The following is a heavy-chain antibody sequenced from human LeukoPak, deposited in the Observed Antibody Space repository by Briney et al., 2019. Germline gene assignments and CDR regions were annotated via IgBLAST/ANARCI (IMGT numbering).Heavy chain of an antibody. CDR2: VFYTGTT. D-gene: IGHD4-17*01. V-gene: IGHV4-59*01. CDR1: GDSISGYY. Sequence: SETLSLTCTVSGDSISGYYWNWIRQPPGKGLEWIGHVFYTGTTKYHPSLKSRIAISVDTSSNQFSLKLRSVTTADTAVYYCARGITVTTTSDHLDFWGQEILVTVPS. CDR3: ARGITVTTTSDHLDF. J-gene: IGHJ4*02.